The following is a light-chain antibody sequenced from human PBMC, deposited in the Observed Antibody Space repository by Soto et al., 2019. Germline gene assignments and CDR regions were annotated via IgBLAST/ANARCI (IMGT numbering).Light chain of an antibody. CDR1: QSVSGMY. CDR2: GTS. Sequence: EVVLTQSPGTLSLSPGESATLSCRASQSVSGMYLAWYQQKPGQAPRLLIYGTSNRATGIPDRFSGSGSGTDFTLTIRRLEPEDFAMYFCQQYGNSPFTFGPGTKVDIK. J-gene: IGKJ3*01. CDR3: QQYGNSPFT. V-gene: IGKV3-20*01.